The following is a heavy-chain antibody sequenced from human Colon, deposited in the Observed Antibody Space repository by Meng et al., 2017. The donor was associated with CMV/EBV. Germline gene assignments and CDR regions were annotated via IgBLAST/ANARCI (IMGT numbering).Heavy chain of an antibody. CDR1: GFTFSTYS. CDR2: ITKSRSPT. CDR3: ARLLYYGMDV. Sequence: GGSLRLSCVASGFTFSTYSMNWVRRAPGKGLEWVSYITKSRSPTNYADSVKGRFTISRDNAKNSLYLQMNSLRSEDTAVYHCARLLYYGMDVWGQGTMVTVSS. J-gene: IGHJ6*02. V-gene: IGHV3-48*04.